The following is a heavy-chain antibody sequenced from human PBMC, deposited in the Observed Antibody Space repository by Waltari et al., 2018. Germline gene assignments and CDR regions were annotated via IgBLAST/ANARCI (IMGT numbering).Heavy chain of an antibody. CDR2: IKQDGSEK. Sequence: EVQLVESGGGLVQPGGSLRLSCVASGFTFRSYWMSWVRQAPGKGLEWVANIKQDGSEKYYVDSVKGRFTISRDNAKNSLYLQMNSLRAEDTAVYYCASRRYVDYWGQGTLVTVSS. V-gene: IGHV3-7*03. CDR3: ASRRYVDY. J-gene: IGHJ4*02. CDR1: GFTFRSYW.